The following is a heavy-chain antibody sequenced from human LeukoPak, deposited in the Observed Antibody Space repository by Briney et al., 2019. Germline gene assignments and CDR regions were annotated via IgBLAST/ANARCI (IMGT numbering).Heavy chain of an antibody. CDR3: AREGPFRSFDP. CDR2: ISAYNGNT. Sequence: ASVSVSFKASVYTFTSYGISWVRQAPGQGGEWMGWISAYNGNTNYAQKLQGRGTMTTDTSTSTAYMELRSLRSDDTAVYYCAREGPFRSFDPWGQGTLVTVSS. CDR1: VYTFTSYG. V-gene: IGHV1-18*01. J-gene: IGHJ5*02.